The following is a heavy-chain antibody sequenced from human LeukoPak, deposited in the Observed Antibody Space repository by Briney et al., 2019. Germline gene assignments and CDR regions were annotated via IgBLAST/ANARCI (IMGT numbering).Heavy chain of an antibody. J-gene: IGHJ6*02. Sequence: ASVKVSCKASGYTFTSYDINWVRQATGQGLEWMGWMNPNSGNTGYAQKFQGRVTMTRNTSISTAYMELSSLRSEDTAVYYCARGRIAVAGTSMYYYYYGMDVWGQGTTVTVSS. CDR2: MNPNSGNT. CDR1: GYTFTSYD. D-gene: IGHD6-19*01. CDR3: ARGRIAVAGTSMYYYYYGMDV. V-gene: IGHV1-8*01.